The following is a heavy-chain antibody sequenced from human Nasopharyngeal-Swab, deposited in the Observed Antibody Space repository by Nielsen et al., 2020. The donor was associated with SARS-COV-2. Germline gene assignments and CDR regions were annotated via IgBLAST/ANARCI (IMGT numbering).Heavy chain of an antibody. CDR3: ARGITTLYYYYYMDV. D-gene: IGHD3-10*01. Sequence: WIRQPPGKGLEWIGRIYTSGSTNYNPFLKSRVTISVDTSKNQFSLKLSSVTAADTAVYYCARGITTLYYYYYMDVWGKGTTVTVSS. V-gene: IGHV4-61*02. CDR2: IYTSGST. J-gene: IGHJ6*03.